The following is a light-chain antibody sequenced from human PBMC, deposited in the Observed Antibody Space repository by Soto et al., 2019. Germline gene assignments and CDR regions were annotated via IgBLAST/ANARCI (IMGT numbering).Light chain of an antibody. CDR3: QQYDNLPIT. CDR2: DAS. V-gene: IGKV1-33*01. J-gene: IGKJ5*01. CDR1: QDISNY. Sequence: DLQMTQSPSSLSASVGDRVTITCQASQDISNYLNWYQLKPGKAPKLLIYDASNLETGVPSRFCGSGSGTDFTFTISSLQPEDIATYYCQQYDNLPITFGQGTRLEIK.